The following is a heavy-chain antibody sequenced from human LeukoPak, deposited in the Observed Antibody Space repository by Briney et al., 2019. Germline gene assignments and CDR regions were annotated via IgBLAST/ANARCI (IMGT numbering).Heavy chain of an antibody. CDR2: ILSDGSNE. CDR1: GFTFSSSS. V-gene: IGHV3-30-3*01. D-gene: IGHD5-18*01. Sequence: EGSLRLSCAASGFTFSSSSMHWVRQAPGKGLEWLALILSDGSNEYYADSVKGRFTIFRDNSKNTLYLQMHSLRAEDTALYYCARDQGYTYGHSFDYWGQGTLVTVSS. CDR3: ARDQGYTYGHSFDY. J-gene: IGHJ4*02.